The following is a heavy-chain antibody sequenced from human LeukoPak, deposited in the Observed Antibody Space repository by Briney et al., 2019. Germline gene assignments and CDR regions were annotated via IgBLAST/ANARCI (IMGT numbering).Heavy chain of an antibody. Sequence: GGSLRLSCAASGFTFSDYYMSWIHQAPGKGLEWVSYISSSGSTIYYADSVKGRFTISRDNAKNSLYLQMNSLRAEDTAVYYCARGLGYSSSWYSAFDIWGQGTMVTVSS. CDR3: ARGLGYSSSWYSAFDI. J-gene: IGHJ3*02. V-gene: IGHV3-11*01. CDR1: GFTFSDYY. CDR2: ISSSGSTI. D-gene: IGHD6-13*01.